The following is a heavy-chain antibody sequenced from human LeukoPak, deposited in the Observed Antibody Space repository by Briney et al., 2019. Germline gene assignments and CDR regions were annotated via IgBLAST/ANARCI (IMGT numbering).Heavy chain of an antibody. J-gene: IGHJ3*02. D-gene: IGHD1-26*01. Sequence: SETLSLTCTVSGESISGFYWTRIRQPPGKGLEWIGYIYYSGSTNYNPSLKSRVTISVDTSKNQFSLKLSSVTAADTAVYYCARDVWGASDAFDIWGQGTMVTVSS. V-gene: IGHV4-59*01. CDR3: ARDVWGASDAFDI. CDR1: GESISGFY. CDR2: IYYSGST.